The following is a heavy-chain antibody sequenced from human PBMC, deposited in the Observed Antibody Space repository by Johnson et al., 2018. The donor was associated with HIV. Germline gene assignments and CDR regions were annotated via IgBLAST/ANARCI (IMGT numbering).Heavy chain of an antibody. Sequence: QMQLVESGGGVVQPGRSLRLSCAASGFTFSSYGMHWVRQAPGKGLEWVAVIWYDGSNKYYADSVKGRLTISRDNSKNTLYLQMNSLRAEDKAVYYCAKEDWMRIWGQGTMVTVSS. V-gene: IGHV3-33*06. D-gene: IGHD3/OR15-3a*01. CDR3: AKEDWMRI. CDR1: GFTFSSYG. CDR2: IWYDGSNK. J-gene: IGHJ3*02.